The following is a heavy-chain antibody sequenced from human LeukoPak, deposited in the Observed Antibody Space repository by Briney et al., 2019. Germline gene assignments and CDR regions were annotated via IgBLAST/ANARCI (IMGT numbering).Heavy chain of an antibody. J-gene: IGHJ1*01. D-gene: IGHD3-3*01. CDR3: ALPKTYYDFWSGYYHGYFQH. Sequence: ASVKVSCKASGYTFTSYYMHWVRQAPGQGLEWMGLINPSGGSTSYAQKFQGRVTMTRDTSTSTVYMELSSLRSEDTAVYYCALPKTYYDFWSGYYHGYFQHWGQGTLVTVSS. CDR1: GYTFTSYY. V-gene: IGHV1-46*03. CDR2: INPSGGST.